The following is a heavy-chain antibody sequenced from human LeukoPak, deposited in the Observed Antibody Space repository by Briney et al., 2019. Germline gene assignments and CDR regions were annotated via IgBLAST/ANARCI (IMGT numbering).Heavy chain of an antibody. J-gene: IGHJ4*02. Sequence: SETLSLTCTVSGGSIRSYYWSWIRQPPGKGLEYIGYIYYSGSTNYNPSLKSRVTISLDTSWNQFSLRLSSVTAADTAVYYCARDIGGYFDYWGQGTLVTVSS. V-gene: IGHV4-59*12. CDR2: IYYSGST. CDR1: GGSIRSYY. CDR3: ARDIGGYFDY. D-gene: IGHD3-10*01.